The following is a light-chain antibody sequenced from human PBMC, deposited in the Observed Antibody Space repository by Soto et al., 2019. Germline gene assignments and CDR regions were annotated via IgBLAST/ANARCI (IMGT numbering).Light chain of an antibody. CDR1: QGIRND. CDR3: LQDYNYPRT. Sequence: AIQMTQSPSSLSASVGDRVTITCRASQGIRNDLGWYQQKPGKAPKLLINAASSLQSGVPSRFSGSGSGTDFTLTSSSLQPEDFATYLCLQDYNYPRTFGQGTKVEMK. CDR2: AAS. V-gene: IGKV1-6*02. J-gene: IGKJ1*01.